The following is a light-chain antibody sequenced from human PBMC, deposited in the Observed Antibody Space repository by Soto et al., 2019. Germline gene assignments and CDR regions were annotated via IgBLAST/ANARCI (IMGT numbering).Light chain of an antibody. CDR2: EVS. CDR3: SSYTNTGTSYV. Sequence: QAVVTQPASVSGSPGQSITISCTGTISDVGGYNYVSWYQQHPGKAPKLMIYEVSNRPAGLSNRFSGSKSGNTASLTISGLQAEDEAEYYCSSYTNTGTSYVFGTGTQLTVL. V-gene: IGLV2-14*01. J-gene: IGLJ1*01. CDR1: ISDVGGYNY.